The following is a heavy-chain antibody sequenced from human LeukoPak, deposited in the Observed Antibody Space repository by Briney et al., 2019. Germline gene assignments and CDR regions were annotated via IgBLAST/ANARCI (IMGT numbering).Heavy chain of an antibody. V-gene: IGHV4-39*01. D-gene: IGHD6-19*01. Sequence: SETLSLTCTVSGCSLSSRNYYWGWIRQPPGKGLVWSGGVYYSGTTYSHPSLKSQVTISVDTSQNQCSLRLSSVTAADTAVYYCARHVSVAVTNFFAYWGGGTLVTVSS. J-gene: IGHJ4*02. CDR2: VYYSGTT. CDR1: GCSLSSRNYY. CDR3: ARHVSVAVTNFFAY.